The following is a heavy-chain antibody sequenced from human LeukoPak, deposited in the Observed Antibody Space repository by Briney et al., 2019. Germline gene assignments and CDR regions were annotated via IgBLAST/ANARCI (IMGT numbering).Heavy chain of an antibody. J-gene: IGHJ4*02. Sequence: ASVNLSCKASGGCFSSYAINWGRQAPGQGLGWRGGIIPIFGTANYAQKFQDRVTITAVESMSTVYMELSSLRSEDTAVYYCARGWLAETMVVTPYNYWGQGILVTVSS. D-gene: IGHD4-23*01. CDR3: ARGWLAETMVVTPYNY. CDR2: IIPIFGTA. V-gene: IGHV1-69*13. CDR1: GGCFSSYA.